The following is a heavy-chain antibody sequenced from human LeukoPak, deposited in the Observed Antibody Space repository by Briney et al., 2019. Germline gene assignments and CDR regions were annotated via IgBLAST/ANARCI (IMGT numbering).Heavy chain of an antibody. CDR1: GFTFSSYA. V-gene: IGHV3-23*01. CDR2: MSGSGGST. D-gene: IGHD2-2*01. Sequence: GGSLRLSCAASGFTFSSYAMSWVRQAPGQGLEWVSAMSGSGGSTYDADSVKGRFTISRDNSKNTLYLQMNSLRAEDTAVYYCANGLQGYCSSTSCSNFDYWGQGTLVTVSS. J-gene: IGHJ4*02. CDR3: ANGLQGYCSSTSCSNFDY.